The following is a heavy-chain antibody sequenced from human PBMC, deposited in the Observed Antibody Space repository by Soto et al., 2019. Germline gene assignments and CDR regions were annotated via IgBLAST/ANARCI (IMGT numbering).Heavy chain of an antibody. J-gene: IGHJ5*01. D-gene: IGHD3-22*01. V-gene: IGHV4-39*01. CDR2: IYNSGTT. CDR3: ARHDDCYDSGCSTGRWFAS. CDR1: GGSISRSLSY. Sequence: SETLSLTCSVSGGSISRSLSYWGWIRQPPGKGLEWIGSIYNSGTTYYKPSLESRVTISLDTSKNQFSLNLRSVTAADTAVYYCARHDDCYDSGCSTGRWFASWGQGTLVTVSS.